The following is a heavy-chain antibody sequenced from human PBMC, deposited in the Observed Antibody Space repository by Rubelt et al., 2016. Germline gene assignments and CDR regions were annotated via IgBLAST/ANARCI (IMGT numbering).Heavy chain of an antibody. CDR1: GGSISSSSYY. D-gene: IGHD2-8*01. Sequence: QLQLQESGPGLVKPSETLSLTCTVSGGSISSSSYYWGWIRQPPGKGLEWIGSIYYSVSTYYNPSLKSRCTISGDTSKNKFSRKLSSVTAADTAVYYCARDQWSALDPWGQGTLVTVSS. J-gene: IGHJ5*02. CDR3: ARDQWSALDP. CDR2: IYYSVST. V-gene: IGHV4-39*07.